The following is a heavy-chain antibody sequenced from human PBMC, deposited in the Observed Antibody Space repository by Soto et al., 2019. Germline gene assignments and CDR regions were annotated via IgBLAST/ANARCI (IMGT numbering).Heavy chain of an antibody. J-gene: IGHJ5*02. CDR3: ARGEGPLSHYNWFDP. Sequence: SVKVSCKASGGTFSSYAISWLRQAPGQGLEWMGGIIPIFGTANYAQKFQGRVTITADESTSTAYMELSSLRSEDTAVYYCARGEGPLSHYNWFDPWGQGTLVTVSS. CDR2: IIPIFGTA. CDR1: GGTFSSYA. V-gene: IGHV1-69*13. D-gene: IGHD1-26*01.